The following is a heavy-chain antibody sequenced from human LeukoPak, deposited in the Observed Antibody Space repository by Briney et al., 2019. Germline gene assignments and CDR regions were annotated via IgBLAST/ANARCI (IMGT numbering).Heavy chain of an antibody. CDR3: ARLYRKTYKWNDQPDY. Sequence: SETLSLTCSVSGGSISSSSYYWGWIRQPPGKGLEWIGTFHYSGSTYYNPSLKSRVTISVNMSKNQFSLKLISVTAADTAVYYCARLYRKTYKWNDQPDYWGQGTLVTVSS. CDR2: FHYSGST. D-gene: IGHD1-20*01. J-gene: IGHJ4*02. V-gene: IGHV4-39*07. CDR1: GGSISSSSYY.